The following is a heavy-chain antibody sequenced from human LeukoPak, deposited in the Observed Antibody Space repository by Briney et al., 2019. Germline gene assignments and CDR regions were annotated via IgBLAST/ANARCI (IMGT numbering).Heavy chain of an antibody. Sequence: SETLSLTCTVSGGSISSYYWSWIRQPPGKGLEWIGYIYNSGSTNYNPSLKSRVTISVDTSKNQFSLKLSSVTAADTAVYYCARDGLRYFGWLSHPFDYWGQGTLVTVSS. D-gene: IGHD3-9*01. CDR1: GGSISSYY. CDR3: ARDGLRYFGWLSHPFDY. V-gene: IGHV4-59*12. CDR2: IYNSGST. J-gene: IGHJ4*02.